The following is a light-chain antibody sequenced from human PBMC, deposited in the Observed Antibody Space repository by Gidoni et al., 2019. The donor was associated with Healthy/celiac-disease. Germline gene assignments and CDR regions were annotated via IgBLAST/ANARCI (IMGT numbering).Light chain of an antibody. CDR2: GAS. CDR3: QQYGSSPLT. Sequence: EIVLTQSPGTLSLSPGERATLSCRASQSVSSSYLAWYQQKPGQAPRLLIYGASSRATGIPDRFSGSGSGTDFTLTISRLEPEDFAVHYCQQYGSSPLTFGGGTKVEIK. CDR1: QSVSSSY. V-gene: IGKV3-20*01. J-gene: IGKJ4*01.